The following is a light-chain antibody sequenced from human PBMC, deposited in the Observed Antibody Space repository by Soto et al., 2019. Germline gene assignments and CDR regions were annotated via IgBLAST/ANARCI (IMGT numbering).Light chain of an antibody. J-gene: IGKJ4*01. CDR1: QSISSW. CDR2: DAS. Sequence: DIQMTQSPSTLSASVGDRGTITCRASQSISSWLAWYQQKPGKAPKLLIYDASSLESGVPSRFSGRGSGTEFTLTISSLQPDDFATYYCQQYNSYSRLTFGGGTKVEIK. V-gene: IGKV1-5*01. CDR3: QQYNSYSRLT.